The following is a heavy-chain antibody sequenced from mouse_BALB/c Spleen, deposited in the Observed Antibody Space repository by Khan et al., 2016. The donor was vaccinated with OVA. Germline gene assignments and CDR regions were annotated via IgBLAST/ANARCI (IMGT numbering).Heavy chain of an antibody. CDR3: ARAYYRYDGYYAMDY. CDR2: IWGGGGT. CDR1: GFSLSRYN. J-gene: IGHJ4*01. Sequence: VQLQESGPGLVAPSQSLSITCTVSGFSLSRYNIHWVRQPPGKGLEWLGMIWGGGGTDYNSTLKSRLSIRKDNSKSQVFLKMNSLQTDDTAMYYCARAYYRYDGYYAMDYWGQGTPVTGSS. D-gene: IGHD2-14*01. V-gene: IGHV2-6-4*01.